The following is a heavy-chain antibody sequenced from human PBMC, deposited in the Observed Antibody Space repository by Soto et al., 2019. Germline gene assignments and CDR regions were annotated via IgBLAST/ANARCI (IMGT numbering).Heavy chain of an antibody. CDR3: ARLSGGTTPRGITGHFDY. J-gene: IGHJ4*02. Sequence: EVQLVQSGAEMKKPGESLKISCKGSGYSFTNSWIGWVRQLPGKGLEWMGIIYPGDSDTRYSPSFQGQVTISADRSISTAYLQWSSLKASDTAMYYCARLSGGTTPRGITGHFDYWGQGTLVTVSS. V-gene: IGHV5-51*01. CDR2: IYPGDSDT. CDR1: GYSFTNSW. D-gene: IGHD2-15*01.